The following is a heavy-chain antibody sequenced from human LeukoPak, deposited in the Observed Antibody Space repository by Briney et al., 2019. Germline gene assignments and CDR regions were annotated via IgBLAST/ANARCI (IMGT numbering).Heavy chain of an antibody. D-gene: IGHD6-13*01. J-gene: IGHJ4*02. CDR3: ARGVAALSPQRDY. CDR1: GGSFSGYY. Sequence: SETLSLTCAVYGGSFSGYYWSWIRQPPGKGLEWIGEINHSGSTNYNPSLKSRVTISVDTSKNQFSLKLSSVTAADTAVYYCARGVAALSPQRDYWGQGTLVTVSS. V-gene: IGHV4-34*01. CDR2: INHSGST.